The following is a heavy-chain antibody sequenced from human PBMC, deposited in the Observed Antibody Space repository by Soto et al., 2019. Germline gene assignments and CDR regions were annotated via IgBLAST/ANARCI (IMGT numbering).Heavy chain of an antibody. CDR3: TTDGSFGGVVVAFHL. V-gene: IGHV3-15*07. CDR2: IKSKARGGAI. J-gene: IGHJ3*01. D-gene: IGHD3-10*01. CDR1: GFSFSDAW. Sequence: EVQMVESGGGLVKPGGSLRLSCAASGFSFSDAWMNWVRQAPGKGLEWVGRIKSKARGGAIDYAARVKGRFIISRDDSKDTLSLQINSLKNEDTAVYYCTTDGSFGGVVVAFHLWGKGTMLTVSS.